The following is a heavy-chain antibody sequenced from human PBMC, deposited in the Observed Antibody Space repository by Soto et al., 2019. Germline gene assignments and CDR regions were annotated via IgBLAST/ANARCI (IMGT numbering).Heavy chain of an antibody. D-gene: IGHD2-15*01. CDR1: GYSFTSYW. Sequence: GESLKISCKGSGYSFTSYWIGWVRQMPGKGLEWMGIIYPGDSDTRYSPSFQGQVTISADKSISTAYLQWSSLKASDTAMYYWAILQVVIELNGIAVRAQRTTVPGSS. CDR2: IYPGDSDT. CDR3: AILQVVIELNGIAV. V-gene: IGHV5-51*01. J-gene: IGHJ6*02.